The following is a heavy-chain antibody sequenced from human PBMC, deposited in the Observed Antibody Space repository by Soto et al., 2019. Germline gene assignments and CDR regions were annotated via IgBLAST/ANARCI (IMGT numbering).Heavy chain of an antibody. V-gene: IGHV3-15*01. CDR1: GFTFSNAW. J-gene: IGHJ4*02. Sequence: EVQLVESGGGLVKPGGSLRLSCAASGFTFSNAWMSWVRQAPGKGLEWVGRIKSKTDGGTTDYAAPVKGRFTISRDDSKNTLYLQMNSLKTEDTAVYYCTTEPSGWYPDDLRYWGQGTLVTVSS. D-gene: IGHD6-19*01. CDR3: TTEPSGWYPDDLRY. CDR2: IKSKTDGGTT.